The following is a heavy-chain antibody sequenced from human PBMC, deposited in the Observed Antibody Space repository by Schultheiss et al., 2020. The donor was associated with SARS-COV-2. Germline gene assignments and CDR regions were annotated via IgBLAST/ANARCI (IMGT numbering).Heavy chain of an antibody. CDR3: AKAYYDSSGYYLPHYYYYGMDV. CDR2: ISGSGGST. CDR1: GFTFSSYA. Sequence: GGSLRLSCAASGFTFSSYAMSWVRQAPGKGLEWVSAISGSGGSTYYADSVKGRFTISRDNSKNTLYLQMNSLRAEDTAVYYCAKAYYDSSGYYLPHYYYYGMDVWGQGTTVTVSS. V-gene: IGHV3-23*01. J-gene: IGHJ6*02. D-gene: IGHD3-22*01.